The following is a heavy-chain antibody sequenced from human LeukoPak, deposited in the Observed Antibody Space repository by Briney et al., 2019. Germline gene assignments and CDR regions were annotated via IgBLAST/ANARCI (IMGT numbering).Heavy chain of an antibody. D-gene: IGHD5-18*01. J-gene: IGHJ4*02. Sequence: GGSLRLSCAASGFTFSSYSMNWVRQAPGKGLEWVSSISSNSNYIYYADSVKGRFTISRDNAKNSLYLQMNSLRAEDTAVYYCATVDTAMVAPFDYWGQGTLVTVSS. CDR1: GFTFSSYS. CDR3: ATVDTAMVAPFDY. V-gene: IGHV3-21*01. CDR2: ISSNSNYI.